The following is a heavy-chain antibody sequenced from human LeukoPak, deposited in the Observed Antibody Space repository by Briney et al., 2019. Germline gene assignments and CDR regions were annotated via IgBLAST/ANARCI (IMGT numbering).Heavy chain of an antibody. Sequence: SETLSLTCTVSGGSISSSGYYWGWIRQPPGKGLEWIGSIYYSGSTYYNPSLKSRVTISVDTSKNQFSLKLSSVTAADTAVYYCARRLLWFDYYYMDVWGKGTTVTISS. CDR3: ARRLLWFDYYYMDV. CDR2: IYYSGST. D-gene: IGHD3-10*01. CDR1: GGSISSSGYY. V-gene: IGHV4-39*07. J-gene: IGHJ6*03.